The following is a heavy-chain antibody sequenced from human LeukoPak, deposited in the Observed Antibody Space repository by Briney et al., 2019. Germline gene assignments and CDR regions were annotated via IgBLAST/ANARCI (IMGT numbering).Heavy chain of an antibody. CDR2: IKPGGEGT. V-gene: IGHV1-46*01. J-gene: IGHJ4*02. CDR1: GYTVTNYH. Sequence: GASVNVSCKASGYTVTNYHMHWVRQAPGQGLEWMGVIKPGGEGTRYAQSFQGRVTMTRDTSTRTLYMELSSLRPEDTAVYYCAREAGATDYWGQGTLVTVSS. CDR3: AREAGATDY. D-gene: IGHD1-26*01.